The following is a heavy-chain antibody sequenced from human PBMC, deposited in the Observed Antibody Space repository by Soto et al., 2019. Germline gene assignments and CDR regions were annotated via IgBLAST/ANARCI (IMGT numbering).Heavy chain of an antibody. Sequence: PGESLKISCQGSGYNFASYWISWVRQMPGKGLEWMGRIDPIDSYTNYSPSFQGHVTISADKAISTAYLQWISLKASDTAMYYCARRYCSSASCPRNYYGMDVWGQGTTVSVSS. J-gene: IGHJ6*02. CDR3: ARRYCSSASCPRNYYGMDV. CDR1: GYNFASYW. D-gene: IGHD2-2*01. CDR2: IDPIDSYT. V-gene: IGHV5-10-1*01.